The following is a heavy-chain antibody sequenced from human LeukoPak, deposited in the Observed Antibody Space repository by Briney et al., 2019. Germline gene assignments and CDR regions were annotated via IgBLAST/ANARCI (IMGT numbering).Heavy chain of an antibody. D-gene: IGHD3-22*01. CDR3: AITAPYYYDSSGYYKDHAFDI. J-gene: IGHJ3*02. V-gene: IGHV4-4*07. CDR1: GGSISSYY. Sequence: SETLSLTCTVSGGSISSYYWSWIRQPAGKGLEWIGRIYTSGSTNYNASLKSRVTMSVDTSKNQFSLKLSSVTAADTAVYYCAITAPYYYDSSGYYKDHAFDIWGQGTMVTVSS. CDR2: IYTSGST.